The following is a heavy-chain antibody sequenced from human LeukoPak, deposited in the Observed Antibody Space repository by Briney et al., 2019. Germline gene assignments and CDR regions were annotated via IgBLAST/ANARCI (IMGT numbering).Heavy chain of an antibody. CDR2: INSDGSWT. Sequence: GGSLRLSCAASGNYWMHWVRQAPGKGLVWVSHINSDGSWTSYADSVKGRFTISKDNAKNTVYLQMNSLRAEDTAVYYCAKDEDGNYNWFDPWGQGTLVTVSS. V-gene: IGHV3-74*01. CDR1: GNYW. D-gene: IGHD4-23*01. J-gene: IGHJ5*02. CDR3: AKDEDGNYNWFDP.